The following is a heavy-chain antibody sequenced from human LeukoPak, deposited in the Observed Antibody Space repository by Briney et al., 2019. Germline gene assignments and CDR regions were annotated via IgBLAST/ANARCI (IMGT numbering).Heavy chain of an antibody. V-gene: IGHV4-59*01. CDR1: GGSISSYY. CDR3: ARERGGYSSSWYGPRFDY. J-gene: IGHJ4*02. Sequence: SETLSLTCTVSGGSISSYYWSWIRQPPGKGLEWIGYIYYSGSTNYNPSLKSRVTVSVDTSKNQFSLKLSSVTAADTAVYYCARERGGYSSSWYGPRFDYWGQGTLVTVSS. CDR2: IYYSGST. D-gene: IGHD6-13*01.